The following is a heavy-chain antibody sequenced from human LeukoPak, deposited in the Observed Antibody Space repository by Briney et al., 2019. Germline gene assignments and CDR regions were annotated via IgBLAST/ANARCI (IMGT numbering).Heavy chain of an antibody. CDR1: GFTFSSYW. Sequence: AGGSLRLSCAASGFTFSSYWMTWVRQAPGEGLEWVGRIKSKTDGGTTDYAGSVKGRFTISRDDSKNTLFLQMSSLKTEDTAVYYCTIKGAYYYYSYMDVWGKGTTVTVSS. CDR3: TIKGAYYYYSYMDV. CDR2: IKSKTDGGTT. V-gene: IGHV3-15*01. D-gene: IGHD4/OR15-4a*01. J-gene: IGHJ6*03.